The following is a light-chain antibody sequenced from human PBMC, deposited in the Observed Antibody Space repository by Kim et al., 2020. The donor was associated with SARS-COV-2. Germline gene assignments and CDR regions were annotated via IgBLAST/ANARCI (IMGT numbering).Light chain of an antibody. V-gene: IGLV3-19*01. CDR1: SLRSYY. CDR2: GKN. J-gene: IGLJ2*01. Sequence: SSELTQDPAVSVALVQTVRITCQGDSLRSYYASWYQQKPGQAPVLVIYGKNNRPSGTPDRFSGSSSGNTASLTIPGAQAEDEADYYCNSRDSSGNHVVFG. CDR3: NSRDSSGNHVV.